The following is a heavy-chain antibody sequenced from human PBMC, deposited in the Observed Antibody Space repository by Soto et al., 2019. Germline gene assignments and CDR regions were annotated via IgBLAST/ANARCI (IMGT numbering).Heavy chain of an antibody. Sequence: GGSVRLSXTVSGFAFRHNNLTWIRQAPGKGLEWLSYINTGGSPAYYADSVKGRFTIPTDIAKKSLYLQMDSLRADDTGVYYCATGGIYYETWGQATLVT. J-gene: IGHJ5*02. V-gene: IGHV3-11*01. CDR2: INTGGSPA. CDR1: GFAFRHNN. D-gene: IGHD1-26*01. CDR3: ATGGIYYET.